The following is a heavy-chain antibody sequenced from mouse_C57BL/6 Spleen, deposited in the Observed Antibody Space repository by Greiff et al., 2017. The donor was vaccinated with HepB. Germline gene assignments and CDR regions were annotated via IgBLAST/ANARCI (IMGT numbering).Heavy chain of an antibody. Sequence: VQLQQSGAELARPGASVKMSCKASGYTFTSYTMHWVKQRPGQGLEWIGYINPSSGYTKYNQKFKDKATLTADKSSSTAYMQLSSLTSVDSAVYYCASDPYFDYWGQGTTLTVSS. J-gene: IGHJ2*01. CDR3: ASDPYFDY. V-gene: IGHV1-4*01. CDR2: INPSSGYT. CDR1: GYTFTSYT.